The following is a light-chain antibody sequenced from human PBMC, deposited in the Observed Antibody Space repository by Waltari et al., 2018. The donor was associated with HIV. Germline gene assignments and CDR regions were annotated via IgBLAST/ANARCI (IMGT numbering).Light chain of an antibody. CDR3: SSYSTNSTSYVV. V-gene: IGLV2-14*01. J-gene: IGLJ2*01. CDR1: SSDVGSYNY. CDR2: EVF. Sequence: QSALTQPASVSGSPGQSITISCTGTSSDVGSYNYVSWYQHHPGKAPKLMIYEVFNRPSGVSNRLSGSKSGNTASLTISGLQAEDEADYYCSSYSTNSTSYVVFGGGTKLTVL.